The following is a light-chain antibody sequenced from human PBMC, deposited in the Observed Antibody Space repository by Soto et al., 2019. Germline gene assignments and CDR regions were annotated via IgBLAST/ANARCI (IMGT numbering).Light chain of an antibody. CDR3: HQAT. V-gene: IGKV3-11*01. CDR1: QSVSSY. CDR2: DAS. J-gene: IGKJ3*01. Sequence: EIVLTQSPATLSLSPGERATLSCSASQSVSSYLAWYQQKPGQAPRLLIYDASNRATGIPARFSGSGSGTAFSLTISSLEPEDFAVYYCHQATFGPGTIVDIK.